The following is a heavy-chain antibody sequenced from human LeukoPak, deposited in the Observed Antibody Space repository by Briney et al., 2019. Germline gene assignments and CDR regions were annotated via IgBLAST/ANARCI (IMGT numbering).Heavy chain of an antibody. CDR2: IYYSGST. J-gene: IGHJ5*02. CDR3: ARFTPQGYGWGGYNRFDP. Sequence: SETLSLTCTVSDYSISSGYYWGWIRQTPEKGLEWIGYIYYSGSTNYNPSLKSRVTISVDTSKNQFSLNLTSVTAADTAVYYCARFTPQGYGWGGYNRFDPWGQGTLVTVSS. D-gene: IGHD3-16*01. V-gene: IGHV4-38-2*02. CDR1: DYSISSGYY.